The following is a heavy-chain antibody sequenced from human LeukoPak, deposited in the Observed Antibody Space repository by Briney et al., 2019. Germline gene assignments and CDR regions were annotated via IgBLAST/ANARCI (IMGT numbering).Heavy chain of an antibody. CDR2: IRYDGSNK. V-gene: IGHV3-30*02. J-gene: IGHJ4*02. CDR1: GFTFSSYG. Sequence: GGSLRLSCAGSGFTFSSYGMHWVRQAPGKGLEWVAFIRYDGSNKYYADSVKGRFTISRDNSKNTLYLQMNSLRAEDTAAYHCAKDGRSYSSGWPPFDYWGQGALVTVSS. D-gene: IGHD6-19*01. CDR3: AKDGRSYSSGWPPFDY.